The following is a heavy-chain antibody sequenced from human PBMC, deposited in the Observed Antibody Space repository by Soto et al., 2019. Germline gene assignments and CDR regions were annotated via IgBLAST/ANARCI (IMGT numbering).Heavy chain of an antibody. Sequence: QVQLVQSGAEVKKPGSSVKVSCKASGGTFSSYAISWVRQAPGQGLEWMGGIIPIFGTANYAQKFEGRVTITADESTGTAYMELRSLRSEDTAVYYCARGGPKPIVGATPEFDYWGQGTLVTVSS. CDR1: GGTFSSYA. D-gene: IGHD1-26*01. CDR2: IIPIFGTA. CDR3: ARGGPKPIVGATPEFDY. V-gene: IGHV1-69*01. J-gene: IGHJ4*02.